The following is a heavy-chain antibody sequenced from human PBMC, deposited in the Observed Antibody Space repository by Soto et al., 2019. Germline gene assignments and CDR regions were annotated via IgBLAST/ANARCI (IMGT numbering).Heavy chain of an antibody. CDR1: GASISGYY. CDR2: IYATGTT. J-gene: IGHJ4*02. D-gene: IGHD2-8*01. CDR3: VSQRTSVLTQAYFDY. V-gene: IGHV4-4*07. Sequence: PSETLSLTCTVSGASISGYYWSWIRKSAGKGLERIGRIYATGTTDYNPSLKSRVMMSVDTSKKQFSLRLRSVTASDTAVYFCVSQRTSVLTQAYFDYWGPGALVTVSS.